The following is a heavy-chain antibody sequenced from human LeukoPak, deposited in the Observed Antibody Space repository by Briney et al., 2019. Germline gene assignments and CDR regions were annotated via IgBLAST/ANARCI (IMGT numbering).Heavy chain of an antibody. Sequence: PSETLSLTCTVSGGSISSSSSYYWAWIRQPPGKGLEWIGSIYYDGTPYYTPSLKSRVTISVDTSKNQFSLKVSSVTATDTAVYYCARHSVSGADDYWSQGTLVTVSS. D-gene: IGHD6-19*01. V-gene: IGHV4-39*01. CDR3: ARHSVSGADDY. J-gene: IGHJ4*02. CDR2: IYYDGTP. CDR1: GGSISSSSSYY.